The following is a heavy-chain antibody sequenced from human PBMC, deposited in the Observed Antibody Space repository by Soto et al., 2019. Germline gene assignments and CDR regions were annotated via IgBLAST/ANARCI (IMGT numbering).Heavy chain of an antibody. V-gene: IGHV4-30-4*01. J-gene: IGHJ2*01. Sequence: LSHTFPFSYPAAPQNDCAWLWVLQTPGKGLEWIGYVYYSGTTDYIPSLKSRLSMSIDKSQNQFTLKLNSVTAADTATYYCARMSYFYDKWYFDLWGRGTLVTVS. CDR3: ARMSYFYDKWYFDL. CDR1: YPAAPQNDCA. D-gene: IGHD3-22*01. CDR2: VYYSGTT.